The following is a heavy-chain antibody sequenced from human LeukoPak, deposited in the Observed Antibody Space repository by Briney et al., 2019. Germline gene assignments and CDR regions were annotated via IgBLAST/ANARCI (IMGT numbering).Heavy chain of an antibody. Sequence: GGSLRLSCAASGFTLDDYGMSWVRQAPGKGLEWVSGINWNGGSTGYADSVKGRFTISRDNAKNSLYLQMNSLRAEDTALYYCARGGGSPEFYYYYYMDVWGKGTTVTVSS. J-gene: IGHJ6*03. D-gene: IGHD1-26*01. CDR2: INWNGGST. V-gene: IGHV3-20*04. CDR1: GFTLDDYG. CDR3: ARGGGSPEFYYYYYMDV.